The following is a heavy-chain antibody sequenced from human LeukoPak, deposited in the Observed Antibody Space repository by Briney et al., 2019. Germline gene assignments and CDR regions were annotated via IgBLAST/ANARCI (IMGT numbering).Heavy chain of an antibody. V-gene: IGHV4-34*01. CDR2: INHSGST. CDR3: ARGGLLKRSSFDY. CDR1: GGSFSGYY. Sequence: SETLSLTCAVYGGSFSGYYWSWIRQPPGKGLEWTGEINHSGSTNYNPSLKSRVTISVDTSKNQFSLKLSSVTAADTAVYYCARGGLLKRSSFDYWGQGTLVTVSS. J-gene: IGHJ4*02. D-gene: IGHD1-26*01.